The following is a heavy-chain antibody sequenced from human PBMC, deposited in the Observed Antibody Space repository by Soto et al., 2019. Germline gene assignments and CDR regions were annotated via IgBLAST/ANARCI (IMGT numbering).Heavy chain of an antibody. J-gene: IGHJ4*02. V-gene: IGHV4-59*13. CDR2: IHYSGTT. Sequence: SETLSLTCTVSGGSMRNYCGTWIQQPPGKGLEWIGYIHYSGTTSFFPSYNPSLRSRVTISEDTSKNQFSLKLLSVTTADTAVYFCAAGEASSRNLAPYYLDFWGQGTLVTVSS. D-gene: IGHD6-13*01. CDR3: AAGEASSRNLAPYYLDF. CDR1: GGSMRNYC.